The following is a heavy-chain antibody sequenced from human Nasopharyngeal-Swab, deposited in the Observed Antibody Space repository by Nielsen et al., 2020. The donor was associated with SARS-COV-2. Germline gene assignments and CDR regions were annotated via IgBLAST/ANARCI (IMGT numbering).Heavy chain of an antibody. CDR2: IKTDGSET. CDR1: GFTVSSNY. J-gene: IGHJ5*02. D-gene: IGHD3-16*02. CDR3: TGGGDEYDYVWGSYRPLLYH. V-gene: IGHV3-7*03. Sequence: GESLKISCAASGFTVSSNYMSWVRQAPGKGLNWVASIKTDGSETYYGDSVKGRFTISRDNMKNSLHLQMNSLRVEDTAVYYCTGGGDEYDYVWGSYRPLLYHWGQGTLVTVSS.